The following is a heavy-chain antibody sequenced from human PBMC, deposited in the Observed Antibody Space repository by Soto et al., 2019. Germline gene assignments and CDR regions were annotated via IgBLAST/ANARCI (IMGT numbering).Heavy chain of an antibody. D-gene: IGHD5-12*01. V-gene: IGHV3-23*01. CDR1: GFTFSNDD. Sequence: EVQLLESGGDLVQPGGSLRLSCVASGFTFSNDDLSWVRQASGKGLEWVSAITAGGFNTYYADSVKGRFTISRDNSKNTLYLQMNSLRAEDTAVYYCAKYIGGFSGYANFDYWGQGTLVTVSS. CDR3: AKYIGGFSGYANFDY. J-gene: IGHJ4*02. CDR2: ITAGGFNT.